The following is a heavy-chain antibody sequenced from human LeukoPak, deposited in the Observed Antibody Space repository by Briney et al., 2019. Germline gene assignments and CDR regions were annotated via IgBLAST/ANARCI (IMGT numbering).Heavy chain of an antibody. J-gene: IGHJ4*02. CDR2: IYTSGST. Sequence: SQTLSLTCTVSGGSISSGSYYWSWIRQPAGKGLEWIGRIYTSGSTNYNPSLKSRVTISVDTSKNQFSLKPSSVTAADTAVYYCARAGYRYTVLFDYWGQGTLITVSS. CDR1: GGSISSGSYY. V-gene: IGHV4-61*02. CDR3: ARAGYRYTVLFDY. D-gene: IGHD3-16*02.